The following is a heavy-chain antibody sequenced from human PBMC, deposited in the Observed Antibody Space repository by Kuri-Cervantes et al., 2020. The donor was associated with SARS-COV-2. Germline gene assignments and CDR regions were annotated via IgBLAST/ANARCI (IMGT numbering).Heavy chain of an antibody. CDR1: GGSISSYY. V-gene: IGHV4-59*01. D-gene: IGHD6-19*01. CDR2: IYYSGTT. Sequence: SETLSLTCTVSGGSISSYYWSWIRQPPGKGLEWIGYIYYSGTTNYNPSLKSRVTKSVDTSKNQFSLKLSSVTAADTAMYFCARGNGAVATSGYWYFDLWGRGTLVTVSS. J-gene: IGHJ2*01. CDR3: ARGNGAVATSGYWYFDL.